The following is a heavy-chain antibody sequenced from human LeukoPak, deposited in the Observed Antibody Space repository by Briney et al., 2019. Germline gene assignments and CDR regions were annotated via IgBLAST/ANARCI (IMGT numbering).Heavy chain of an antibody. D-gene: IGHD3-9*01. CDR2: ISGSGGST. CDR3: AKEAGPGVRYFETNYYYYYYMDV. CDR1: GFTFSSYG. V-gene: IGHV3-23*01. J-gene: IGHJ6*03. Sequence: PGGTLRLSCAASGFTFSSYGMSWVRQAPGKGLEWVSAISGSGGSTYYADSVKGRFTISRDNSKNTLYLQMNSQRAEDTAVYYCAKEAGPGVRYFETNYYYYYYMDVWGKGTTVTISS.